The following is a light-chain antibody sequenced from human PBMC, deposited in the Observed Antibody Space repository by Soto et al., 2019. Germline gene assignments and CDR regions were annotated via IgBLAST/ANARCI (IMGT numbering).Light chain of an antibody. CDR2: DAS. CDR3: QQRSNWIT. Sequence: EIVLTQSPATLSLFPGERATLSCRASQSVGSYLAWYQQTPGQAPRLLIYDASNRAAGIPARFSGSGSGTDFTLTISSLEPEDFAVYYCQQRSNWITFGQGTRLEI. CDR1: QSVGSY. V-gene: IGKV3-11*01. J-gene: IGKJ5*01.